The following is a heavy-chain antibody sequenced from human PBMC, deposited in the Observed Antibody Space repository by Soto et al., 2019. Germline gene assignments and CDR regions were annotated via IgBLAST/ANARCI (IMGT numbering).Heavy chain of an antibody. V-gene: IGHV1-3*05. CDR1: GYTFTGYA. D-gene: IGHD5-12*01. J-gene: IGHJ4*02. CDR2: INGGNGNP. CDR3: ARAVAGPADFDY. Sequence: QVQLVQSGAEEKKPGASVKVSCKASGYTFTGYAMPWVRQAPGQRVEWMGWINGGNGNPKYSQKFQGRVTSTMDTSASPAYMELSSLRLEATAVYYCARAVAGPADFDYWGQGTLVTVSS.